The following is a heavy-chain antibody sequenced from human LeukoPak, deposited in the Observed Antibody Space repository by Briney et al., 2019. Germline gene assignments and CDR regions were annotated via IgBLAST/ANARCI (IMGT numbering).Heavy chain of an antibody. J-gene: IGHJ6*03. V-gene: IGHV4-59*08. CDR2: IYYTRST. D-gene: IGHD3-16*01. Sequence: SETLSLTCTVSGGSINGYYWSWIRQSPGKGLESLGYIYYTRSTNYNPSLKSRVTISVDTSKNQFSLKLSSVTAADTGVYYCARAYYYYYMDVWGKGTTVTISS. CDR1: GGSINGYY. CDR3: ARAYYYYYMDV.